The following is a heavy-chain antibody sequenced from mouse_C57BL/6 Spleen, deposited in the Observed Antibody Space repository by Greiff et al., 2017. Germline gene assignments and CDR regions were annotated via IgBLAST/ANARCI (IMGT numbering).Heavy chain of an antibody. D-gene: IGHD1-1*01. Sequence: EVQGVESGGGLVQPGGSLKLSCAASGFTFSDYGMAWVRQAPRKGPEWVAFISNLAYSIYYADTVTGRFTISRENAKNTLYLEMSSLRSEDTAMYYCARPHYYGSSSYWYFDVWGTGTTVTVSS. CDR1: GFTFSDYG. V-gene: IGHV5-15*01. CDR2: ISNLAYSI. J-gene: IGHJ1*03. CDR3: ARPHYYGSSSYWYFDV.